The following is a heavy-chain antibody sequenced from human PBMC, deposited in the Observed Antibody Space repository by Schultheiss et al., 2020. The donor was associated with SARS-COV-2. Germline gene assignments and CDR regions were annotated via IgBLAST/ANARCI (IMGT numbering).Heavy chain of an antibody. V-gene: IGHV4-38-2*01. CDR3: ARAEGDFWSGITYYMDV. J-gene: IGHJ6*03. CDR1: GYSISSGYY. CDR2: IYNSGST. D-gene: IGHD3-3*01. Sequence: SETLSLTCAVSGYSISSGYYWGWIRQPPGRGLEWIGYIYNSGSTKYNPSLKSRVTISVDTSKNQFSLKLSSVTAADTAVYYCARAEGDFWSGITYYMDVWGKGTTVTVSS.